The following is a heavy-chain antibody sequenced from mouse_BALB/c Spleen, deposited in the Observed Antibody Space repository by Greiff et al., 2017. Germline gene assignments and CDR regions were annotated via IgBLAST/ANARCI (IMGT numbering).Heavy chain of an antibody. J-gene: IGHJ3*01. CDR1: GFTFSDYY. CDR3: ARTWLAY. V-gene: IGHV5-4*02. Sequence: EVQLVESGGGLVKPGGSLKLSCAASGFTFSDYYMYWVRQTPEKRLEWVATISDGGSYTYYPDSVKGRFTISRDNAKNNLYLQMSSLKSEDTAMYYCARTWLAYWGQGTLVTVSA. CDR2: ISDGGSYT.